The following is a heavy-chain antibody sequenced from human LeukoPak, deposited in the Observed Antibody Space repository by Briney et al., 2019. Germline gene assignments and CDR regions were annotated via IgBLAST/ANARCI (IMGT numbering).Heavy chain of an antibody. V-gene: IGHV3-48*01. CDR2: ISSSSSTI. CDR3: ARDQGYDFWSGYPFDY. D-gene: IGHD3-3*01. CDR1: GCTFSSYS. J-gene: IGHJ4*02. Sequence: PGGSLRLTCAASGCTFSSYSMNWVRQAPGKGLEWVSYISSSSSTIYYADSVKGRFTISRDNAKNSLYLQMKSLRAEDTAVYYCARDQGYDFWSGYPFDYWGEGTLVSVS.